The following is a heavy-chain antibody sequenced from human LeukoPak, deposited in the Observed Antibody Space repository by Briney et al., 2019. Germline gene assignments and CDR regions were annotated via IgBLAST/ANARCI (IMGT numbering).Heavy chain of an antibody. V-gene: IGHV1-8*03. CDR3: ARGYGTFDY. CDR1: GYTFTSYD. J-gene: IGHJ4*02. D-gene: IGHD4-17*01. CDR2: MNPNSGNT. Sequence: ASVTVSCKASGYTFTSYDFNWVRQATGQGLEWMGWMNPNSGNTGYAQKFQGRVTITSNTSISTAYMELSSLRSEDTAVYYCARGYGTFDYWGQGTLVTVSS.